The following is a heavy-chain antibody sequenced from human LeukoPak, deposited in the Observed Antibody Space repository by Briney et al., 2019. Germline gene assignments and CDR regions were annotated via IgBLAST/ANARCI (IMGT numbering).Heavy chain of an antibody. CDR2: ISSSGSTI. D-gene: IGHD5-18*01. Sequence: PGGSLRLSCAASGFTFSSYEMYWVRQAPGKGLEWVSYISSSGSTIYYADSVKGRFTISRDNAKNSLYLQMNNLRAEDTAVYYCARARGKRVETSMVGFPWGQGTLVTVSS. CDR3: ARARGKRVETSMVGFP. V-gene: IGHV3-48*03. J-gene: IGHJ5*02. CDR1: GFTFSSYE.